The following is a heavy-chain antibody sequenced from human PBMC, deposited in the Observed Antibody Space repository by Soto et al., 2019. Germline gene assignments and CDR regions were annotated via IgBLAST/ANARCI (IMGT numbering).Heavy chain of an antibody. CDR3: ARESWCIAAAGCSSGWYVGVLSWFDP. CDR2: IYHSGST. J-gene: IGHJ5*02. D-gene: IGHD6-13*01. V-gene: IGHV4-4*02. CDR1: GGSLSSSKW. Sequence: ASENLSLTYAVSGGSLSSSKWWGWVRQPPGKGLEWIGEIYHSGSTNYNPSLKSRVTISVDKSKNQFSLKLSSVTAADTAVYYCARESWCIAAAGCSSGWYVGVLSWFDPWGQGTLVTVSS.